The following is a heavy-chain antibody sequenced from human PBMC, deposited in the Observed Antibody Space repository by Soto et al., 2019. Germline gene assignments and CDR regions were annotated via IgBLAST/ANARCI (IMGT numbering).Heavy chain of an antibody. V-gene: IGHV3-23*01. J-gene: IGHJ5*02. D-gene: IGHD3-10*01. Sequence: GGSLRLSCAASGFTFSSYAMSWVRQAPGKGLEWVSAISGGGGSTYYADSVKGRFTISRDNSKNTLYLQMNSLRAEDTAVYYCAKDQSRVEWFGEYGFDPWGQGTLVTVSS. CDR1: GFTFSSYA. CDR3: AKDQSRVEWFGEYGFDP. CDR2: ISGGGGST.